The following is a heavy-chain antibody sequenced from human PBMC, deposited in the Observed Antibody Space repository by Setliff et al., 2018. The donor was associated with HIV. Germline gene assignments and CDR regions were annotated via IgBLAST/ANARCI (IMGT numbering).Heavy chain of an antibody. D-gene: IGHD3-16*02. V-gene: IGHV3-74*01. CDR1: GFTFSSYW. Sequence: GALRLSCAASGFTFSSYWMHWVRQAPGKGLVWVSRINSDGSTTSYADSVKGRFTISRDNAKNTLYLRMNSLRAEDTAVYYCARGIVHLPYYFDYWGQGTLVTRLL. CDR3: ARGIVHLPYYFDY. J-gene: IGHJ4*02. CDR2: INSDGSTT.